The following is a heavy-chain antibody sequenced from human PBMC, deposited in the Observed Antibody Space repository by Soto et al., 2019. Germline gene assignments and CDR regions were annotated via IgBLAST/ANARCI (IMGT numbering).Heavy chain of an antibody. CDR3: AREGGIVGATTVDY. CDR2: IYYSGST. Sequence: QVQLQESGPGLVKPSQTLSLTCTVSGGSISSGDYYWSWIRQPLGKGLEWIGYIYYSGSTYYNPSLKSRVTISVDTSKNQFSVKLSSVTAADTAVYYCAREGGIVGATTVDYWGQGTLVTVSS. J-gene: IGHJ4*02. D-gene: IGHD1-26*01. V-gene: IGHV4-30-4*01. CDR1: GGSISSGDYY.